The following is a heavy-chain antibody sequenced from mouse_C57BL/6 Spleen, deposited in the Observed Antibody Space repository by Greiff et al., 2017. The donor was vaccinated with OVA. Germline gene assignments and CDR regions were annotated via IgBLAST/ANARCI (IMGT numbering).Heavy chain of an antibody. CDR1: GYSIPSAY. CDR3: AKGSYYNNYGFAY. V-gene: IGHV3-8*01. CDR2: ISNSGST. Sequence: EVQGVESGPGLAKPSQPLSLTCSVTGYSIPSAYCNWIRRFPGNKLDYMGYISNSGSTYYNPSIKSRISITRDTSKNQYYLQLNSVTTEDTAAYYCAKGSYYNNYGFAYWGQGTLVTVSA. J-gene: IGHJ3*01. D-gene: IGHD2-5*01.